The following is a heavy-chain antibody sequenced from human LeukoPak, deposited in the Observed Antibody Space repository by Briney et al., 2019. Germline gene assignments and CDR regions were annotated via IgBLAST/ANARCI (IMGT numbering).Heavy chain of an antibody. V-gene: IGHV3-23*01. CDR1: GFSFSSHA. Sequence: PGGSLRLSCEASGFSFSSHAMSWVRQAPGKGLEWVSAIGGSGSITYSADSVKGRFTVSRDNSKNTLYLQMNSLRVEDTAVYYCAKYDSSGYFFSDFDYWGQGTLATVSS. CDR2: IGGSGSIT. J-gene: IGHJ4*02. D-gene: IGHD3-22*01. CDR3: AKYDSSGYFFSDFDY.